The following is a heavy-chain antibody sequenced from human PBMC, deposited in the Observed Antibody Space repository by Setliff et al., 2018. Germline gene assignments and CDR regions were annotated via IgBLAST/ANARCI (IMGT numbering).Heavy chain of an antibody. Sequence: SVKVSCKSSGDPFNAYGVSWVRQAPGQGLEWMGAIIPVLGMTDYAQKFQGRLTITADQSTTTDYMELSSLRFDDTALYYCARGPSPTVTPSRLIYFYHMDVWGTGTTVTVSS. CDR1: GDPFNAYG. CDR3: ARGPSPTVTPSRLIYFYHMDV. CDR2: IIPVLGMT. V-gene: IGHV1-69*10. D-gene: IGHD4-17*01. J-gene: IGHJ6*03.